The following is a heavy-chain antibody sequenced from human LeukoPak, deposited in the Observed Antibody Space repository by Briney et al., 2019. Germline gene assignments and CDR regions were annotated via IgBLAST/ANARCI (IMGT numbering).Heavy chain of an antibody. CDR1: GFTFSSYG. J-gene: IGHJ4*02. CDR3: RRRGDYDQPFDY. CDR2: IRYDGSNK. Sequence: GGSLRLSCAASGFTFSSYGMHWVRQAPGKGLEWVAFIRYDGSNKYYADSVKGRFTISRDNSKNTLYLQMNSLRAEDTAVYYCRRRGDYDQPFDYWGQGTLVTVSS. V-gene: IGHV3-30*02. D-gene: IGHD4-17*01.